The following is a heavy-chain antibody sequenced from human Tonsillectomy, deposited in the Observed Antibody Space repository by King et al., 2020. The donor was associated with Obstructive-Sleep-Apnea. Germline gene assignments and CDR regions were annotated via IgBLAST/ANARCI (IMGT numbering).Heavy chain of an antibody. CDR2: ISSSSSYT. D-gene: IGHD2-2*01. Sequence: VQLVESGGGLVKPGGSLRLSCAASGFTFSDYYMSWIRQAPGKGLEWVSYISSSSSYTNYADSVKGRFTISRDNAKNSLYLQMNSLRAEDTAVYYCARDPSVYCSSTSCYAAYYYGMDVWGQGTTGTVSS. CDR3: ARDPSVYCSSTSCYAAYYYGMDV. V-gene: IGHV3-11*06. CDR1: GFTFSDYY. J-gene: IGHJ6*02.